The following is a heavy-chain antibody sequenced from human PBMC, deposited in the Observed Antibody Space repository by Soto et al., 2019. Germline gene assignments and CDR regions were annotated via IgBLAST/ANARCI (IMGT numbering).Heavy chain of an antibody. J-gene: IGHJ5*02. Sequence: QVHLVQSGVEVKTPGASVKVSCQASGYTFFTYAISWVRQAPGQGLAWMGWISTYSCDTKYAQKFQGRVTMTTDTSTTTAYLELRSLRSDDTAVYYCARHHGPTTSEDWCDPWGQGTLVTVSS. CDR1: GYTFFTYA. CDR2: ISTYSCDT. V-gene: IGHV1-18*01. CDR3: ARHHGPTTSEDWCDP. D-gene: IGHD5-12*01.